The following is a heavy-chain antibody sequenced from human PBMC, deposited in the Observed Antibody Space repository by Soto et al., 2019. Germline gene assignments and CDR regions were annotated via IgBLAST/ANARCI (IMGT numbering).Heavy chain of an antibody. J-gene: IGHJ4*02. CDR3: AGDVVGTGSY. CDR1: GLTFSDHY. V-gene: IGHV3-72*01. Sequence: EVQVVESGGGLVQPGGSLRLSCAASGLTFSDHYMDWVRQAPGKGLEWVGRSRNKAKSYSTEYAASVKGRFTISGDGSKDSVYLEMNSLKTEDTAVYYCAGDVVGTGSYWGQGTLVTVTS. CDR2: SRNKAKSYST. D-gene: IGHD5-12*01.